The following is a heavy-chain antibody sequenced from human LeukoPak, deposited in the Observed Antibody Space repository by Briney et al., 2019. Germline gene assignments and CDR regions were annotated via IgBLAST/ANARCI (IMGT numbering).Heavy chain of an antibody. D-gene: IGHD1-1*01. V-gene: IGHV3-23*01. Sequence: PGGSLRLSCAGSGFTFSSYAMTWVRQAPGTGLEWVSSISRSDGTTYYADSVKGRFTISRDNSKNTLFLQMNSLRAEDTAVYFCAKYAYNWNAPDGFDMWGQGTMVIVSS. CDR3: AKYAYNWNAPDGFDM. J-gene: IGHJ3*02. CDR1: GFTFSSYA. CDR2: ISRSDGTT.